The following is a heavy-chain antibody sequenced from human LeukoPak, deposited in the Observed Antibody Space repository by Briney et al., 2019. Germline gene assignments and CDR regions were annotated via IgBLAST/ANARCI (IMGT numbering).Heavy chain of an antibody. CDR3: ARDRGYCRGSTCYAYYMDV. D-gene: IGHD2-2*01. CDR2: IGTSSGTI. Sequence: PGGSLRLSCSASGFNFSDYNMHWVRQAPGKGLECVSFIGTSSGTIHNADSVEGRFTISRDNAKNSLYLQMNSLRAEDTAVYYCARDRGYCRGSTCYAYYMDVWGKGTTVTVSS. J-gene: IGHJ6*03. V-gene: IGHV3-48*01. CDR1: GFNFSDYN.